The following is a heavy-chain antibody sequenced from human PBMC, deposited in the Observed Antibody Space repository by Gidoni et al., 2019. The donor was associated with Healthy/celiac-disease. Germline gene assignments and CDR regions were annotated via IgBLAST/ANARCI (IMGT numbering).Heavy chain of an antibody. V-gene: IGHV3-9*01. J-gene: IGHJ6*02. D-gene: IGHD5-18*01. CDR1: GFPLADYA. CDR3: AKGVEMATAYYYYYGMDV. Sequence: EVQLVESGGGLVQPGWSRRRSCDASGFPLADYARDWVRQAPRTGLEWVSGISWNSDSIGYADSVKGRFTISRDNAKNSLYLQMNSLRAEDTALYYCAKGVEMATAYYYYYGMDVWGQGTTVTVSS. CDR2: ISWNSDSI.